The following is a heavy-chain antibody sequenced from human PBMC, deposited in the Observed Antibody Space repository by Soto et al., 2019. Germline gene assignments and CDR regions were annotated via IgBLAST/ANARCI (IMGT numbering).Heavy chain of an antibody. V-gene: IGHV4-59*01. J-gene: IGHJ3*02. CDR1: GVSISSYY. CDR3: ARVSSYYYDSSGYLDI. CDR2: IYYSGST. Sequence: SDTLSLTCTVSGVSISSYYWSWIRHPPGKGLEWIGYIYYSGSTNYNPSLKSRVTISVDTSKNQFSLKLSSVTAADTAVYYCARVSSYYYDSSGYLDIWGQGTMVTVSS. D-gene: IGHD3-22*01.